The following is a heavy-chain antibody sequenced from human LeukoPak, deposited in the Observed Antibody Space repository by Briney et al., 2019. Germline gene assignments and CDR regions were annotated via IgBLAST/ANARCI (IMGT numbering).Heavy chain of an antibody. V-gene: IGHV3-48*01. D-gene: IGHD5-12*01. CDR1: GFTFSSYS. Sequence: PGGSLRLSCAASGFTFSSYSMNWVRQAPGKGLEWVSYISSSSTIYYADSVKGRFTISRDNAKNSLYLQMNSLRAEDTAVYYCARVKFVDIVATTSLYNWFDPWGQGTLVTVSS. CDR3: ARVKFVDIVATTSLYNWFDP. CDR2: ISSSSTI. J-gene: IGHJ5*02.